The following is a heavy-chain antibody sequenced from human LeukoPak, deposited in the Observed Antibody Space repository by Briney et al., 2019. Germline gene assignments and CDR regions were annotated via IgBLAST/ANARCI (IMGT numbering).Heavy chain of an antibody. CDR2: ISYDGSNK. V-gene: IGHV3-30-3*01. Sequence: PGGSLRLSCAASGFTFSSYAMHWVRQAPGKGLEWVAVISYDGSNKYYADSVKGRFTISRDNSKNTLYLQMNSLRAEDTAVYYCARARVHCSSTSCSTAEFDPSGQGTLVTVSS. D-gene: IGHD2-2*01. CDR1: GFTFSSYA. CDR3: ARARVHCSSTSCSTAEFDP. J-gene: IGHJ5*02.